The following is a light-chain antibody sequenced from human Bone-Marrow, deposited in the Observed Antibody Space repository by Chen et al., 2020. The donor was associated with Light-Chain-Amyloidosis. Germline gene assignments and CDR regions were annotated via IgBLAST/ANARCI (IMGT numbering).Light chain of an antibody. V-gene: IGLV2-14*01. CDR1: SSDVGGDNH. Sequence: QSALTHPASVSGSPGKSITISCTGTSSDVGGDNHVSWYQQHTDKAPKLMIYEVTNRPSWVLDRFSGYKSDTTASLTISGLQTEDEADYFCSSYTITNTLVFGSGTRVTVL. CDR3: SSYTITNTLV. J-gene: IGLJ1*01. CDR2: EVT.